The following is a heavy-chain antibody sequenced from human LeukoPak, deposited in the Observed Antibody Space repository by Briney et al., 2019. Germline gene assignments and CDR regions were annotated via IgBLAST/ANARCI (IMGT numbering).Heavy chain of an antibody. J-gene: IGHJ6*02. D-gene: IGHD2-21*01. CDR3: ARDGGDPPNYYYYGMDV. CDR2: ISYDGSNK. CDR1: GFTVSCNC. V-gene: IGHV3-30*03. Sequence: GGSLRLSCAASGFTVSCNCMNWVRQAPGKGLEWVAVISYDGSNKYYADSVKGRFTISRDNSKNTLYLQMNSLRAEDTAVYYCARDGGDPPNYYYYGMDVWGQGTTVTVSS.